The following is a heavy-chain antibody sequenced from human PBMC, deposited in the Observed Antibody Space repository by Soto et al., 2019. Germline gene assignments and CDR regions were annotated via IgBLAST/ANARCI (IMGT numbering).Heavy chain of an antibody. J-gene: IGHJ5*02. CDR1: GYTSTSYG. CDR2: ISAYNGNT. Sequence: ASVKVSCKASGYTSTSYGIIWVRQAPGQGLEWMGWISAYNGNTNYAQKLQGRVSMTTDTSTSTSYMELRSLRSDDTAVYYCARDGGVQARFDPWGQGTLVTVSS. CDR3: ARDGGVQARFDP. D-gene: IGHD2-8*02. V-gene: IGHV1-18*01.